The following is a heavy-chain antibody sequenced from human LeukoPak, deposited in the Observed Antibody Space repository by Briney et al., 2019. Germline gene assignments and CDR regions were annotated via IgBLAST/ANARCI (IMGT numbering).Heavy chain of an antibody. CDR3: ARDPLTDDAFDI. CDR2: IYYSGST. D-gene: IGHD3-9*01. J-gene: IGHJ3*02. Sequence: SETLSLTCTVSGGSISSGGYYWSWIRQHPGKGLEWIGYIYYSGSTYYNPSLKSRVTISVDTSKNQFSLKLSSVTAADTAVYYCARDPLTDDAFDIWGQGTMVTVSS. V-gene: IGHV4-31*03. CDR1: GGSISSGGYY.